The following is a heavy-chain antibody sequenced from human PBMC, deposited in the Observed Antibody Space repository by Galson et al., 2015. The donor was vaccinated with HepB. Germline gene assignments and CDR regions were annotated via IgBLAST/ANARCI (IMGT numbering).Heavy chain of an antibody. CDR2: ISFDETNE. CDR1: GFTFNSYA. D-gene: IGHD2-15*01. CDR3: AKGCNGGCYYIDY. V-gene: IGHV3-33*05. Sequence: SLRFSCAVSGFTFNSYAMHWVRQAPGKGLEWVAIISFDETNEKYADSVKGRFTISRDNSKNTLYLQMNSLRVDDTAVYYCAKGCNGGCYYIDYWGQGTLVTVSS. J-gene: IGHJ4*02.